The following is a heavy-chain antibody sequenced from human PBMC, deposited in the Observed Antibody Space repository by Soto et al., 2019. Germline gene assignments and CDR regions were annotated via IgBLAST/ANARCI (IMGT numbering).Heavy chain of an antibody. Sequence: PGGSLRLSCAASGFTFSSYGMHWVRQAPGKGLEWVAVIWYEGSNKYSADSVKGRFTISRDNSKNTLYLQMNSLRAEDTAVYYCARDGRYYDSSRYGYYYYGMDVWGQGTTVTAP. V-gene: IGHV3-33*01. CDR3: ARDGRYYDSSRYGYYYYGMDV. D-gene: IGHD3-22*01. J-gene: IGHJ6*02. CDR2: IWYEGSNK. CDR1: GFTFSSYG.